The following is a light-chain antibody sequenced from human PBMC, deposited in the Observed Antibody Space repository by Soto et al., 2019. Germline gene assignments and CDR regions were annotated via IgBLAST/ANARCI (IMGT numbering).Light chain of an antibody. CDR3: SSYTSSTARV. CDR2: EVS. CDR1: GSDVGGYNY. V-gene: IGLV2-14*01. Sequence: QSVLTQPASVSGSPGQSITISCTGTGSDVGGYNYVSWYQQHPGKAPKLMIYEVSNRPSGVSNRFSGSKSGNTASLTISGLQAEDEADYYCSSYTSSTARVFGGGTKLTVL. J-gene: IGLJ3*02.